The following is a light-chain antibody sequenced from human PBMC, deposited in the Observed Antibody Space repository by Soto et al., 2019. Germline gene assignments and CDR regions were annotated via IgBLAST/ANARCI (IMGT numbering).Light chain of an antibody. Sequence: DIQMTQSPSSLSASVGDRVTLSCRASQGISNYLAWYQQKPGKVPKLLIYAASSLQSGVPSRFSGSGSGTDFTLTSSSLQPEDFATYYCQQSDSTPYTFGQGTKLEIK. CDR3: QQSDSTPYT. CDR2: AAS. V-gene: IGKV1-39*01. J-gene: IGKJ2*01. CDR1: QGISNY.